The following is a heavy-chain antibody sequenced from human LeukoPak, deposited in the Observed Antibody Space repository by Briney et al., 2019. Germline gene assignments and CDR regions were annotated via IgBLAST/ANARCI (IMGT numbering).Heavy chain of an antibody. D-gene: IGHD3-10*01. CDR1: GYTFTSYG. CDR3: VSDPITMIRGVIIEGFDP. J-gene: IGHJ5*02. Sequence: ASVKVSCKASGYTFTSYGISWVRQAPGQGLEWMGWISAYNGNTNYAQKLQGRVTMTTDTSTSTAYMELSSLRSEDTAVFYCVSDPITMIRGVIIEGFDPWGQGTLVTVSS. CDR2: ISAYNGNT. V-gene: IGHV1-18*01.